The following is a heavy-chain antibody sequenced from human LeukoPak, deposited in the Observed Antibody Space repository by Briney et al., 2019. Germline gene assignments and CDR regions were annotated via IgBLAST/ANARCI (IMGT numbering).Heavy chain of an antibody. V-gene: IGHV3-53*01. CDR1: GFTVSSNY. Sequence: RSGGSLRLSCAASGFTVSSNYMSWVRQAPGKGLEWVSVIYSGGSTYYADFVKGRFTISRDNSKNTLHLQMNSLRAEDTAVYYCAKGPKTGYGDYEAGAFDIWGQGTMVTVSS. D-gene: IGHD4-17*01. CDR2: IYSGGST. J-gene: IGHJ3*02. CDR3: AKGPKTGYGDYEAGAFDI.